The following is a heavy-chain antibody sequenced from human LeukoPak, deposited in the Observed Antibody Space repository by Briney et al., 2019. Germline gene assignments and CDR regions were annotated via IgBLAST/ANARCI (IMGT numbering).Heavy chain of an antibody. CDR3: ASLDSSGYYSDY. D-gene: IGHD3-22*01. CDR1: GGSISSGGYS. CDR2: IYHSGST. V-gene: IGHV4-30-2*01. J-gene: IGHJ4*02. Sequence: PSQTLSLTCTVSGGSISSGGYSWSWIRQPPGKGLEWIGYIYHSGSTYYNPSLKSRVTISVDRSKNQFSLKLSSVTAADTAVYYCASLDSSGYYSDYWGQGTLVTVSS.